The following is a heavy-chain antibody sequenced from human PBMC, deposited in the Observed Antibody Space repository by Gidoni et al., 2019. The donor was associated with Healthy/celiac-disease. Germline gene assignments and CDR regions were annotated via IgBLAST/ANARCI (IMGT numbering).Heavy chain of an antibody. CDR2: ISYDGSNK. V-gene: IGHV3-30*18. CDR1: GFSFSSYG. CDR3: ANDWGLGGGYSYGPPLFDY. Sequence: QVQLVESGGGVVQPGRSLRLSCAASGFSFSSYGMHWVRQAPGKGLEWVAVISYDGSNKYYADSVKGRFTISRDNSKNTLYLQMNSLRAEDTAVYYCANDWGLGGGYSYGPPLFDYWGQGTLVTVSS. J-gene: IGHJ4*02. D-gene: IGHD5-18*01.